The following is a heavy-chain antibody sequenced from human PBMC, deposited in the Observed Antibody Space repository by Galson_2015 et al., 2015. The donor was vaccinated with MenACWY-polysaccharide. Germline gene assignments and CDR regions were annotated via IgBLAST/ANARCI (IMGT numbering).Heavy chain of an antibody. Sequence: SVRLSCAASGFSFSTFWMNWVRQAPGKGLVRVSRINADGSATDYADAVRGRFTITRDNAKNTLYLEMNSLRAEDTAVYYCARGHYGMDVWGQGTTFTVSS. CDR1: GFSFSTFW. V-gene: IGHV3-74*01. J-gene: IGHJ6*02. CDR2: INADGSAT. CDR3: ARGHYGMDV.